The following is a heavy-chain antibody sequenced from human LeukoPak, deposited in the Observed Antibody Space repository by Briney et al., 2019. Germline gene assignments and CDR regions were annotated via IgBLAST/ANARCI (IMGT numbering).Heavy chain of an antibody. CDR1: DVTFSNYA. CDR2: ISGSGGST. CDR3: SRSPAVGATVGAFDI. D-gene: IGHD1-26*01. J-gene: IGHJ3*02. V-gene: IGHV3-23*01. Sequence: GGSLRLSCAASDVTFSNYAMSWVRQAPRKGLEWVSGISGSGGSTYYADSVKGRFTISRDDSKNTLYLQMNSLRAEDTAVYYCSRSPAVGATVGAFDIWGQGTMVTVSS.